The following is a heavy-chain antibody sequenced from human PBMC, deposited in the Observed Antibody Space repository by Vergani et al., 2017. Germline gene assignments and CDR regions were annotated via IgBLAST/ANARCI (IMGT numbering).Heavy chain of an antibody. Sequence: EVQLEESGGGLVLPGRSLRLSCVASGFTSAGYAMHWVRQAPGKGLEWVSGISWNSNSIGYADSVKGRFTISRDNAKNSLYLQMHSLRAEDTALYYCAKDLGPSSGGGWFDPWGQGTLVTVSS. V-gene: IGHV3-9*02. D-gene: IGHD6-6*01. CDR1: GFTSAGYA. J-gene: IGHJ5*02. CDR2: ISWNSNSI. CDR3: AKDLGPSSGGGWFDP.